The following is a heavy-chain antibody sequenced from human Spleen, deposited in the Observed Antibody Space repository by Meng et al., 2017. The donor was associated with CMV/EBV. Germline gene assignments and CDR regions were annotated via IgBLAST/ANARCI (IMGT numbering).Heavy chain of an antibody. J-gene: IGHJ6*02. CDR2: ISSSGERT. V-gene: IGHV3-23*01. Sequence: GGSLRLSCAASGFTFSSFGMSWVRQAPGKGPEWVSGISSSGERTYYADSVKGRFIISRDNSKNTLYLQMNSLRVDDTAVYYCAKFGIDGSSLYFYYDMDVWGQGTTVTVSS. CDR3: AKFGIDGSSLYFYYDMDV. CDR1: GFTFSSFG. D-gene: IGHD5-24*01.